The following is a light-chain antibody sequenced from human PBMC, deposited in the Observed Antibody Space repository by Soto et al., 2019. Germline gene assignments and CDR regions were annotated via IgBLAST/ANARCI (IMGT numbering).Light chain of an antibody. CDR2: AAS. CDR3: QQLNSYPIT. J-gene: IGKJ5*01. CDR1: QGISSY. V-gene: IGKV1-9*01. Sequence: IPFTPAPSSLSASVGDRVTITWRASQGISSYLAWYQQKPGKAPKLLIYAASTLQSGVPSRFSGSGSGTDFTLTISSLQPEDFATYYCQQLNSYPITFGQGTRLEIK.